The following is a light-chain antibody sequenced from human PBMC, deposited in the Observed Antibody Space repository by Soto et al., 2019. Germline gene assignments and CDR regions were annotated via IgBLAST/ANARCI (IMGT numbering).Light chain of an antibody. CDR2: GAS. Sequence: ETVMTQSPATLSVSPGERATLSCRASQSVSSTYLAWYRHKPGQAPRLLIYGASIRATGIPARFSGSGSGTEFTLTISSLQSEDFAVYYCQQYNNWPRTFGQGTKVDI. V-gene: IGKV3-15*01. J-gene: IGKJ1*01. CDR1: QSVSST. CDR3: QQYNNWPRT.